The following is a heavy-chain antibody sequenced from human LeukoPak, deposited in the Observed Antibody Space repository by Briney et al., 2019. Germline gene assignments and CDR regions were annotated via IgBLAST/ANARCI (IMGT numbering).Heavy chain of an antibody. D-gene: IGHD1-26*01. CDR1: GFTFSSYW. Sequence: GGSLRLSCAASGFTFSSYWMNWVRQAPGKGLEWVSSISSSSSYIYYADSVKGRFTISRDNAKNSLYLQMNSLRAEDTAVYYCARAGSGRSPDWFDPWGQGTLVTVSS. CDR2: ISSSSSYI. J-gene: IGHJ5*02. CDR3: ARAGSGRSPDWFDP. V-gene: IGHV3-21*06.